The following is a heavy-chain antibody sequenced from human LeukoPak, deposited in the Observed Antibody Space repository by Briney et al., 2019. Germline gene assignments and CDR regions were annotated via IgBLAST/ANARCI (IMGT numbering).Heavy chain of an antibody. D-gene: IGHD6-13*01. CDR3: ARVELANWFDP. J-gene: IGHJ5*02. Sequence: PSETLSLTCTASGGSISSYYWSWIRQPPGKGLEWIGYIYYSGSINYNPSLKSRVTISVDTSKNQFSLKLSSVTAADTAVYYCARVELANWFDPWGQGTLVTVSS. V-gene: IGHV4-59*01. CDR2: IYYSGSI. CDR1: GGSISSYY.